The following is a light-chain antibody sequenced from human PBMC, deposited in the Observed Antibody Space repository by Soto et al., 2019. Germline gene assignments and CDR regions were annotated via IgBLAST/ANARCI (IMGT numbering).Light chain of an antibody. Sequence: QSALTQPASVSGSPGQSITISCTGTSSDVGSYKYVSWYQQHPGKAPRLMIYEVSYRPSGVSNRFSGSKSGNTASLTISGLQAEDDADYYCSSYTSSNTLVFGGGTQLTVL. V-gene: IGLV2-14*01. J-gene: IGLJ7*01. CDR2: EVS. CDR1: SSDVGSYKY. CDR3: SSYTSSNTLV.